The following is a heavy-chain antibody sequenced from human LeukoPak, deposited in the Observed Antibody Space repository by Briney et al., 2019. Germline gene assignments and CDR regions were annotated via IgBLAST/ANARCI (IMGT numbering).Heavy chain of an antibody. J-gene: IGHJ4*02. CDR2: ISGSGGST. CDR1: GFTFSSYE. Sequence: PGGSLRLSCAASGFTFSSYEMNWVRQAPGKGLEWVSAISGSGGSTYYADSVKGRFTISRDNSKNTLYLQMNSLRAEDTAVYYCAKVADYYGDIYFDYWGQGTLVTVSS. V-gene: IGHV3-23*01. CDR3: AKVADYYGDIYFDY. D-gene: IGHD3-10*01.